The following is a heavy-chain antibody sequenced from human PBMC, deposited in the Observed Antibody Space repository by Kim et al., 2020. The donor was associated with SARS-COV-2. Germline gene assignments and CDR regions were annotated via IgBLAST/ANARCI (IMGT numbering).Heavy chain of an antibody. J-gene: IGHJ4*02. CDR1: GGTFVTYA. V-gene: IGHV1-69*04. D-gene: IGHD1-26*01. CDR2: IIPILGTV. Sequence: SVKVSCKASGGTFVTYALNWVRHAPGQGLEWMGRIIPILGTVNYIRKFQGRLTITADKSTGTAYMELTSLRSDDTAIYYCTRDRGTDGATGRTNDFWGQETLVTVST. CDR3: TRDRGTDGATGRTNDF.